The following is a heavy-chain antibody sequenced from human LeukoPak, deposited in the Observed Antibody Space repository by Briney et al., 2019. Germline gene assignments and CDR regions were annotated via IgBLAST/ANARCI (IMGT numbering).Heavy chain of an antibody. CDR1: GFTFSSSA. Sequence: GGSLRLSCAASGFTFSSSAMSWVRQAPGKGLEWVSYIDSSSSTIYYADSVKGRFTVSRDNAKNSLDLQMNSLRADDTAVYYCVRDRGISFYFDYWGQGTLVTVSS. CDR2: IDSSSSTI. CDR3: VRDRGISFYFDY. D-gene: IGHD3-16*02. J-gene: IGHJ4*02. V-gene: IGHV3-48*01.